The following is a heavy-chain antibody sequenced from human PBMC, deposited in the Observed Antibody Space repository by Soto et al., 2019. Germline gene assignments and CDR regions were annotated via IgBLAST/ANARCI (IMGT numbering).Heavy chain of an antibody. CDR3: AKDLIVGATTSFFDY. V-gene: IGHV3-30*18. CDR2: ISYDGSNK. J-gene: IGHJ4*02. D-gene: IGHD1-26*01. CDR1: GFIFSSYG. Sequence: PGGSLRLSCAASGFIFSSYGMHWVRQAPGKGLEWVAVISYDGSNKYYADSVKGRFTISRDNSKNTLYLQMNSLRAEDTAVYYCAKDLIVGATTSFFDYWGQGTLVTVSS.